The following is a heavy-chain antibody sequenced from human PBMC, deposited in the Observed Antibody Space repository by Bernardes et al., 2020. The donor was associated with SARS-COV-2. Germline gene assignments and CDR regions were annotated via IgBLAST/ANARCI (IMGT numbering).Heavy chain of an antibody. Sequence: VGSLILSCAASGFTFSSSWMHWVRQIPGKGLVWVSRINTDGSSTSYADSVKGRFTISRDNAKNTLFLQMNSLRAEDTAMYYCARDLGYCTNGVCSPWGQGTLVTVSS. CDR3: ARDLGYCTNGVCSP. CDR2: INTDGSST. V-gene: IGHV3-74*01. D-gene: IGHD2-8*01. CDR1: GFTFSSSW. J-gene: IGHJ5*02.